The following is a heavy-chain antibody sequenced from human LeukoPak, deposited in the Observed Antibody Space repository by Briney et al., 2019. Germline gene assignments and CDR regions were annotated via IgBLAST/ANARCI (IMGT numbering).Heavy chain of an antibody. V-gene: IGHV3-21*01. D-gene: IGHD2-21*01. CDR1: GFTFNSYR. Sequence: GGSLRLFCAASGFTFNSYRMNWLRQAPGKELKWSSSISSSSSYIYYADSVKGRFTISRDNAKTSLYLQINGLRAQDTPVYYCSRSGFVVSAPGAYWGQGTLVTVSS. J-gene: IGHJ4*02. CDR3: SRSGFVVSAPGAY. CDR2: ISSSSSYI.